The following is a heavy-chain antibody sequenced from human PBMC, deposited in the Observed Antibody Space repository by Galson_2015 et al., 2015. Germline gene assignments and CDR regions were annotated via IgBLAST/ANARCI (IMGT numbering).Heavy chain of an antibody. Sequence: SVKVSCKASGGTFSSYAISWVRQAPGQGLEWMGGIIPIFGTANYAQKFQGRVTITADKSTSTAYMELSSLRSEDTAVYYCAREDCSSTSCYGYYYYGMDVWGQGTTVTVSS. V-gene: IGHV1-69*06. CDR1: GGTFSSYA. CDR2: IIPIFGTA. J-gene: IGHJ6*02. CDR3: AREDCSSTSCYGYYYYGMDV. D-gene: IGHD2-2*01.